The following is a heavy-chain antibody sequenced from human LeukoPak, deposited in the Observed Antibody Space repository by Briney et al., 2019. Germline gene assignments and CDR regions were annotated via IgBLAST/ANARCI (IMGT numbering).Heavy chain of an antibody. V-gene: IGHV3-21*01. Sequence: PGGSLRLSCAASGFTFSSYEMNWVRQAPGKGLEWVSSISSSSSYIYYADSVKGRFTISRDNAKNSLYLQMNSLRAEDTAVYYCARDLLLYFGEVTMAFDYWGLGTLVTVSS. CDR3: ARDLLLYFGEVTMAFDY. J-gene: IGHJ4*02. CDR2: ISSSSSYI. D-gene: IGHD3-10*01. CDR1: GFTFSSYE.